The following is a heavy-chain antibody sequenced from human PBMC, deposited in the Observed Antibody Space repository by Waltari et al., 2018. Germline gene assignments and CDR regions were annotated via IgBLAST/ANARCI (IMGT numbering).Heavy chain of an antibody. CDR2: VYYNGYK. J-gene: IGHJ4*02. V-gene: IGHV4-39*01. CDR3: VRQRSADFWSGYFDL. CDR1: GDSIPTSHFY. D-gene: IGHD3-3*01. Sequence: QAQLQELGPGQVKHSGTLSFRCPVTGDSIPTSHFYWGWVRQPPGKGLEWVGSVYYNGYKFYNPSLKSRLTLSMDTSNNHFSLSLTSVTAADTAVYYCVRQRSADFWSGYFDLWGQGTLVTVSS.